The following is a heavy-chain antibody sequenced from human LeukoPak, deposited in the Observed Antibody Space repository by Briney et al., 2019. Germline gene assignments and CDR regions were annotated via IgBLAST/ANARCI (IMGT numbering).Heavy chain of an antibody. D-gene: IGHD3-22*01. V-gene: IGHV3-23*01. CDR3: AKEYYDSSGYYYYYYYMDV. J-gene: IGHJ6*03. CDR2: ISGSGGST. CDR1: GFTFSSYG. Sequence: GVLRLSCAASGFTFSSYGMSWVRQAPGKGLEWVSAISGSGGSTYYADSVKGRFTISRDNSKNTLYLQMNSLRAEDTAVYYCAKEYYDSSGYYYYYYYMDVWGKGTTVTISS.